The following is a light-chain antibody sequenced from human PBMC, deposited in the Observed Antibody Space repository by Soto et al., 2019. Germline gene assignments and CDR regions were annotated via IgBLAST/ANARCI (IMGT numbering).Light chain of an antibody. V-gene: IGKV1-27*01. J-gene: IGKJ3*01. CDR3: QKYNSAPPFT. CDR1: QGISNY. CDR2: AAS. Sequence: DIQMTQSPSSLSASVGDRVTITCRASQGISNYLAWYQQKPGKVPKLLIYAASTLQSGVPSRFSGSGSGTDFTLTISSLHPEDVATYYWQKYNSAPPFTFGPGTKVDIK.